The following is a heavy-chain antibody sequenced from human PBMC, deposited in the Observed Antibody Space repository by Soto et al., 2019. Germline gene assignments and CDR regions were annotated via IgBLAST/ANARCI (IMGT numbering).Heavy chain of an antibody. Sequence: QVQLVQSGAEVKKPGASVKVSCKASGYTFTSYGISWVRQAPGQGLEWMGWISAYNGNTNYAQKLRGRVTMTTDTSTSTAYMELRSLRSDDTAVYYCAREHDYGDSAGYFQHWGQGTLVTVSS. CDR3: AREHDYGDSAGYFQH. CDR1: GYTFTSYG. CDR2: ISAYNGNT. J-gene: IGHJ1*01. V-gene: IGHV1-18*01. D-gene: IGHD4-17*01.